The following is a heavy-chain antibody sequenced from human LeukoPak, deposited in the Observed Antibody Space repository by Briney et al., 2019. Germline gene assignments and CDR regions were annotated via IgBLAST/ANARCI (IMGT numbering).Heavy chain of an antibody. CDR3: ARDGELERLDY. V-gene: IGHV3-21*01. CDR2: ISSSSSYI. CDR1: GFTFGGYT. Sequence: GGSLRLSCAASGFTFGGYTINWVRQAPGKGLEWVSSISSSSSYIYYADSVKGRFTISRDNAKNSLYLQMNSLRADDTAVYYCARDGELERLDYWGQGTLVTVSS. D-gene: IGHD1-1*01. J-gene: IGHJ4*02.